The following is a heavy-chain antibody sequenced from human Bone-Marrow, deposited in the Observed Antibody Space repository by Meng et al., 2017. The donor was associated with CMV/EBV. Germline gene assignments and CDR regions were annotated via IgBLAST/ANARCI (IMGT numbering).Heavy chain of an antibody. Sequence: GGSLRLSCAASRFTFSTYWMSWVRQAPGKGLEWVANIKQDGSEKYYVDSVKGRFTISRDNAKNSLYLQMNSLRAEDTAVYYCERDRAWSDFWSGYLHDWGQGTLVTVSS. CDR1: RFTFSTYW. J-gene: IGHJ4*01. D-gene: IGHD3-3*01. CDR2: IKQDGSEK. CDR3: ERDRAWSDFWSGYLHD. V-gene: IGHV3-7*01.